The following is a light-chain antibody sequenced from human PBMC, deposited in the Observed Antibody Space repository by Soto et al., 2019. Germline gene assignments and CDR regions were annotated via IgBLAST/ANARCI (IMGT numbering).Light chain of an antibody. CDR2: GAS. CDR1: QSVSSN. V-gene: IGKV3-15*01. J-gene: IGKJ2*01. CDR3: QQYNNWPPYT. Sequence: EIVRTQSPATLSVSPGERATLSCRASQSVSSNLAWYQQKPGQAPRLLIDGASTRATGIPARFSGSGSGTELNLPISSLQSEDFEVNYCQQYNNWPPYTFGQGTKLEIK.